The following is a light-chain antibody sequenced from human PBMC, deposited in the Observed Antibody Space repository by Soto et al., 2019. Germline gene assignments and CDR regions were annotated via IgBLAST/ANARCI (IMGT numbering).Light chain of an antibody. J-gene: IGLJ2*01. V-gene: IGLV1-44*01. Sequence: QSVLAQPPSASGTPGQRVAISCSGTSSNIGSNPVNWFQQLPGTAPKLLIYGSNQRPSGVPDRFSGSKSGTSASLAISRPQSEDEADYYCAAWDDNLFGPVFGGGTKLTVL. CDR2: GSN. CDR3: AAWDDNLFGPV. CDR1: SSNIGSNP.